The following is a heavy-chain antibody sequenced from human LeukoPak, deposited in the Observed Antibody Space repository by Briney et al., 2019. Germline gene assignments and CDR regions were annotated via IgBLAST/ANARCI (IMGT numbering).Heavy chain of an antibody. Sequence: SETLSLTCTVSGGSISSSSYYWGWIRQPPGKGLEWIGSIYYSGSTYYNPSLKSRVTISVDTSKNQFSLKLSSVTAADTAVYYCARKISSGWRDPYYFDYWGQGTLVTVSS. CDR3: ARKISSGWRDPYYFDY. D-gene: IGHD6-19*01. CDR1: GGSISSSSYY. V-gene: IGHV4-39*01. J-gene: IGHJ4*02. CDR2: IYYSGST.